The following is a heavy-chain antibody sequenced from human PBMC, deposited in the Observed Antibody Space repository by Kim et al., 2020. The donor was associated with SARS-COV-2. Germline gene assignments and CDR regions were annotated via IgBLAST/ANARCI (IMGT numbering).Heavy chain of an antibody. D-gene: IGHD3-22*01. CDR1: GYSFTSYW. J-gene: IGHJ4*02. V-gene: IGHV5-51*01. CDR2: IYPGDSDT. Sequence: GESLKISCKGSGYSFTSYWIGWVRQMPGKGLEWMGIIYPGDSDTRYSPSFQGQVTISADKSISTAYLQWSSLKASDTAMYYCARHVPVISYDSSGYYSYWGQGTLVTVSS. CDR3: ARHVPVISYDSSGYYSY.